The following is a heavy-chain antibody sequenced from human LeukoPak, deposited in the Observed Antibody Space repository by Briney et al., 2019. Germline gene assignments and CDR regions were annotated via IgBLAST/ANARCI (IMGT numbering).Heavy chain of an antibody. J-gene: IGHJ6*03. CDR3: ARSAYCSSTSCYTNYYYYYYMDV. V-gene: IGHV1-18*01. CDR2: ISAYNGNT. D-gene: IGHD2-2*02. CDR1: GYTFTSYG. Sequence: ASVKVSCKASGYTFTSYGISWVRQAPGQGLEWMGWISAYNGNTNYAQKLQGRVTMTTDTSTSTAYMELRSLRSDDTAVYYCARSAYCSSTSCYTNYYYYYYMDVWGKGTTVTVSS.